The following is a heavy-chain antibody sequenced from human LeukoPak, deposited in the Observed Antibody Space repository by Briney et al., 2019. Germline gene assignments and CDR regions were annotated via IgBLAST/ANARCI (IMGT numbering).Heavy chain of an antibody. CDR3: ARGLDTATVQKHFDY. CDR1: GYTFTGYY. V-gene: IGHV1-2*02. Sequence: ASVKVSCKASGYTFTGYYMHWVRQAPGQGLEWMGWINPNSGGTNYAQKFQGRVTMTRDTSISTAYMELSRLRSDDTAVYYCARGLDTATVQKHFDYWGQGTLVTVS. D-gene: IGHD5-18*01. J-gene: IGHJ4*02. CDR2: INPNSGGT.